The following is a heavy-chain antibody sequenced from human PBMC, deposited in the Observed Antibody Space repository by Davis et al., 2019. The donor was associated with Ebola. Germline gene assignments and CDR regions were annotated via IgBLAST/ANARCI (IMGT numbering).Heavy chain of an antibody. Sequence: GESLKISCKGSGYSFASYWIGWVRQTAGKGLEWMGTIYPGDSDTRYSPSFQGQVTISADKSISTAYLQWSSLKASDTAMYYCARPRGYCSDSSCYVDFWGQGTLVTVSS. D-gene: IGHD2-15*01. V-gene: IGHV5-51*01. J-gene: IGHJ4*02. CDR3: ARPRGYCSDSSCYVDF. CDR2: IYPGDSDT. CDR1: GYSFASYW.